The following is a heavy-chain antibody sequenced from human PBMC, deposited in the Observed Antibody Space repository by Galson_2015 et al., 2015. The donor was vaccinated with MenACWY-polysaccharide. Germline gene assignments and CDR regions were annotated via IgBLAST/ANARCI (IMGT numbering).Heavy chain of an antibody. Sequence: SLRLSCAASGFTFSSYAMSWVRQAPGKGLEWVTAISGSGRSTYYADSVKGRFTISRDNSKNTLYLQMNSLRAEDTAVYYCARDVMIVVSSDYWGQGTQVTVSS. CDR2: ISGSGRST. D-gene: IGHD3-22*01. J-gene: IGHJ4*02. CDR3: ARDVMIVVSSDY. V-gene: IGHV3-23*01. CDR1: GFTFSSYA.